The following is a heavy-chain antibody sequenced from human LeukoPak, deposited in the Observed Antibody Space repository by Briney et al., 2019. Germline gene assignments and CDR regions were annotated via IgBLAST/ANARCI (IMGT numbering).Heavy chain of an antibody. J-gene: IGHJ6*02. Sequence: ASVKISCKASGGTFSSYAISWVRQAPGQGLEWMGGIIPIFSTANYAQKFQGRVTITADESTSTAYMELSSLRSEDTAVYYCAREGVAVAGTKPRYYYYGMDVWGQGTTVTVSS. CDR2: IIPIFSTA. D-gene: IGHD6-19*01. CDR3: AREGVAVAGTKPRYYYYGMDV. CDR1: GGTFSSYA. V-gene: IGHV1-69*13.